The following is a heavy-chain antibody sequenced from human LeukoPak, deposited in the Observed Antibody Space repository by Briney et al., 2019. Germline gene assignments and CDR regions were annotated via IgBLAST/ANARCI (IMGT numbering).Heavy chain of an antibody. CDR1: GGTFSSYA. V-gene: IGHV1-69*04. CDR3: ARDINWNYQYAFDI. J-gene: IGHJ3*02. D-gene: IGHD1-7*01. CDR2: IIPLLGIA. Sequence: GASVKVSCKASGGTFSSYAISWVRQAPGQGLEWMGRIIPLLGIANYAQKYQGRVTITADKSTSTAYMELSSLRSEDTAVYYCARDINWNYQYAFDIWGQGTMVTVSS.